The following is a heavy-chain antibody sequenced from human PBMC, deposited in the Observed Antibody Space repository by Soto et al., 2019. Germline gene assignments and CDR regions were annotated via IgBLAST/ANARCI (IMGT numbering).Heavy chain of an antibody. CDR1: GGTFSSYA. D-gene: IGHD3-3*01. V-gene: IGHV1-69*01. Sequence: QVQLVQSGAEVKKPGSSVKVSCKASGGTFSSYAISWVRQAPGQGLEWMGGIIPIFGTANYAQKFQGRVTITADESTSTAYMELSSLRSEDTAVYYFARGDRNYDFWSGYYLGSYGMDVWGQGTTVTVSS. CDR2: IIPIFGTA. CDR3: ARGDRNYDFWSGYYLGSYGMDV. J-gene: IGHJ6*02.